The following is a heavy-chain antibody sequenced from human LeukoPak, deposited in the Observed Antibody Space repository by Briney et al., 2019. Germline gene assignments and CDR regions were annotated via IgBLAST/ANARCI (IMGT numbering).Heavy chain of an antibody. J-gene: IGHJ4*02. CDR1: GGSISSYY. V-gene: IGHV4-59*08. CDR3: AKWIQLPYGYLDY. CDR2: IYYSGSA. D-gene: IGHD5-18*01. Sequence: SETLSLTCTVSGGSISSYYWSWIRQPPGKGLEWIGYIYYSGSANYNPSLKSRVTISVDTSKNQFSLKLSSVTAADTAVYYCAKWIQLPYGYLDYWGQGTLVTVSS.